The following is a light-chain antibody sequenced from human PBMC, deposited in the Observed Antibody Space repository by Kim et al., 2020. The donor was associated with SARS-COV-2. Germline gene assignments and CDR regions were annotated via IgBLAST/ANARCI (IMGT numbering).Light chain of an antibody. CDR3: QVWDSSDDHRVV. CDR2: YDS. Sequence: PGQTARFTCGGTSIGSKSVHWYQQKPGQAPVLVISYDSVRPSGIPERFSGSNSGNTATVTISRVEAGDEADYYCQVWDSSDDHRVVFGGGTQLTVL. V-gene: IGLV3-21*04. CDR1: SIGSKS. J-gene: IGLJ2*01.